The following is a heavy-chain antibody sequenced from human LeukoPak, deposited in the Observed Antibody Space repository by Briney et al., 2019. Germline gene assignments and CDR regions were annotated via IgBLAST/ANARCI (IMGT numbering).Heavy chain of an antibody. CDR3: ARGRGKYSYGSFRPLRPTWFDP. CDR2: INHSGST. Sequence: LETLSLTCAVYGGSFSGYYWSWIRQPPGKGLEWIGEINHSGSTNYNPSLKSRVTISVDTSKNQFSLKLSSVTAADTAVYYCARGRGKYSYGSFRPLRPTWFDPWGQGTLVTVSS. V-gene: IGHV4-34*01. J-gene: IGHJ5*02. D-gene: IGHD5-18*01. CDR1: GGSFSGYY.